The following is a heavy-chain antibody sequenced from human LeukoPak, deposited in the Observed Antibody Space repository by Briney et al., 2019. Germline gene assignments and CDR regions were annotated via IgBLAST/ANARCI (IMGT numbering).Heavy chain of an antibody. CDR1: GGSISSHY. D-gene: IGHD5-24*01. J-gene: IGHJ4*02. Sequence: SETLSLTCSVSGGSISSHYWSWIRQPPGKGLEWIGYVFYIGSTKYSPSLKSRVTISVDTSNNQFSLKLNSVTPADTAVYFCARGDGDNYPFDYWGQGTLVTVSS. CDR3: ARGDGDNYPFDY. V-gene: IGHV4-59*11. CDR2: VFYIGST.